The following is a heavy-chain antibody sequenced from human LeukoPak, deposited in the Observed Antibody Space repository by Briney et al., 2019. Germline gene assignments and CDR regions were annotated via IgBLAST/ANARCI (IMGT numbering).Heavy chain of an antibody. D-gene: IGHD3-16*01. CDR1: XXSXXSXX. J-gene: IGHJ4*02. Sequence: LXXSCAASXXSXXSXXMDWVRXAXGKGLEWVANIKHDESEKNYLDSVKGRFTISRDNAQNSLYLQMNGLRVEDTAVYYCTRRLDDWGQGTLVTVSS. CDR2: IKHDESEK. CDR3: TRRLDD. V-gene: IGHV3-7*01.